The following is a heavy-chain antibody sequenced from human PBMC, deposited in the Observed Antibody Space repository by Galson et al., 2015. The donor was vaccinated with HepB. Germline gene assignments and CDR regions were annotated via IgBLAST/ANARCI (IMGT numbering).Heavy chain of an antibody. CDR3: ARVLTPADYYDSSGIEYYFDY. V-gene: IGHV3-30*02. D-gene: IGHD3-22*01. J-gene: IGHJ4*02. CDR2: IHRDGSQQ. Sequence: SLRLSCAASGFSFSSYGMHWVRQAPGKGLEWVTFIHRDGSQQYYADSVKGRFTVSRDNSKNTLYLQMNSLRAEDTAVYYCARVLTPADYYDSSGIEYYFDYWGQGTLVTVSS. CDR1: GFSFSSYG.